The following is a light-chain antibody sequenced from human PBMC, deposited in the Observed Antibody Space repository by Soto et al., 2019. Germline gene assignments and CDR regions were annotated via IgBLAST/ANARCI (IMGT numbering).Light chain of an antibody. J-gene: IGKJ2*01. CDR1: QSVAAF. V-gene: IGKV3-15*01. CDR2: AAS. CDR3: QQYNFWPPT. Sequence: EVVMTQSPATLSVSPGERATLSCRASQSVAAFLAWYQQKPGQAPRLLIYAASTRATGIPARFSGGGAGTEFALTVSSLQPEDFAVYYCQQYNFWPPTFGQGTTLEIK.